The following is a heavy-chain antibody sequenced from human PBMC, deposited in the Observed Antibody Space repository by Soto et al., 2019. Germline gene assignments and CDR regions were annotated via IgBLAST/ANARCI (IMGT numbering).Heavy chain of an antibody. V-gene: IGHV3-13*01. CDR3: ARAAGPDILTGYYGSFYYYGMDV. CDR1: GFTFSSYD. J-gene: IGHJ6*02. CDR2: IGTAGDT. Sequence: GGSLRLSCAASGFTFSSYDMHWVRQATGKGLEWVSAIGTAGDTYYPGSVKGRFTISRENAKNSLYLQMNSLRAEDTAVYYCARAAGPDILTGYYGSFYYYGMDVWGQGTTVTVSS. D-gene: IGHD3-9*01.